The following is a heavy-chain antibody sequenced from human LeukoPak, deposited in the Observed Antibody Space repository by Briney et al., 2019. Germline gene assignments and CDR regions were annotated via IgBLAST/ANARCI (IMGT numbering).Heavy chain of an antibody. CDR3: ARLSGILRNYDILTGGNWFDP. CDR2: IYTSGST. V-gene: IGHV4-4*09. CDR1: GGSISSYY. J-gene: IGHJ5*02. D-gene: IGHD3-9*01. Sequence: SETLSLTCTVSGGSISSYYWSWIRQPPGKGLVWIGYIYTSGSTNYNPSLKSRVTISVDTSKNQFSLKLSSVTAADTAVYYCARLSGILRNYDILTGGNWFDPWGQGTLVTVSS.